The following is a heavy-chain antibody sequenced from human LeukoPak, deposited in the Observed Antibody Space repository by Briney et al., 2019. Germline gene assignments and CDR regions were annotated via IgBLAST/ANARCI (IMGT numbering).Heavy chain of an antibody. J-gene: IGHJ5*02. CDR2: IYHSGNT. Sequence: SEILSLTCTVSGYSISSGYYWGWIRQPPGKGLEWIGSIYHSGNTYYSPSLKSRVTISVDTSKNQFSLKLSSVTAADTAVYYCARGDYSSSWYEYNWFDPWGQGTLVTVSS. V-gene: IGHV4-38-2*02. CDR3: ARGDYSSSWYEYNWFDP. CDR1: GYSISSGYY. D-gene: IGHD6-13*01.